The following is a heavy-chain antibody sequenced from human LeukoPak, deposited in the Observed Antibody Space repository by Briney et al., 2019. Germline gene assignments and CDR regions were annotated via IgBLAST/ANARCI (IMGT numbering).Heavy chain of an antibody. CDR3: ARDLRSGEMATEFVY. CDR1: GYTFTSYY. Sequence: ASVKVSCKASGYTFTSYYMHWVRQAPGQGLEWMGIINPSGGSTSYAQKFQGRVTMTRDTSTSTVYMELSSLRSEDTAVYYCARDLRSGEMATEFVYWGQGTLVTVSS. CDR2: INPSGGST. D-gene: IGHD5-24*01. J-gene: IGHJ4*02. V-gene: IGHV1-46*01.